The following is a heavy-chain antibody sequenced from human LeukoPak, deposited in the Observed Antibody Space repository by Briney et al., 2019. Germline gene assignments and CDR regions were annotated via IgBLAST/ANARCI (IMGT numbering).Heavy chain of an antibody. CDR2: IKEGGSDK. CDR3: ARDTYRFDDY. V-gene: IGHV3-7*01. CDR1: GFTFSNYW. Sequence: PGGSLRLSCAASGFTFSNYWMSWVRQAPGKGLEWVASIKEGGSDKYYVDSVKGRFTISRDNAKNSLYLQIDSLRADDTAVYYCARDTYRFDDYRGQGTLVTVSS. J-gene: IGHJ4*02.